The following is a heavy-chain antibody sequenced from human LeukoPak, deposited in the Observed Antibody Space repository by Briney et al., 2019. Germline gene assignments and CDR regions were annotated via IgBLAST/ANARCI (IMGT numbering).Heavy chain of an antibody. CDR1: GFTFSSYS. V-gene: IGHV3-48*01. CDR3: ARVNSGSPHRYYYYMDV. D-gene: IGHD1-26*01. Sequence: PGGSLRLSCAASGFTFSSYSMNWVRQAPGKGLEWVSYISSSSSTIYYADSVKGRFTISRDNAKNSLYLQMNSLRAEDTAVYYCARVNSGSPHRYYYYMDVWGKGTTVTVSS. CDR2: ISSSSSTI. J-gene: IGHJ6*03.